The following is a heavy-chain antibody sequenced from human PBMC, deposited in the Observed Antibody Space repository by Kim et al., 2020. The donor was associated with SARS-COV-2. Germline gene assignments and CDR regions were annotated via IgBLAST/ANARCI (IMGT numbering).Heavy chain of an antibody. CDR1: GSPFSSHG. J-gene: IGHJ4*01. V-gene: IGHV3-30*12. Sequence: GGSLRLSCAVSGSPFSSHGMHWVRQAPGKGLEWVAVISHEGSEKDYTDSVKGRFFVSKDNANSVLYLQMDSLRAEDTAVYYCARWAGTRNGGYSLDYWG. D-gene: IGHD3-22*01. CDR3: ARWAGTRNGGYSLDY. CDR2: ISHEGSEK.